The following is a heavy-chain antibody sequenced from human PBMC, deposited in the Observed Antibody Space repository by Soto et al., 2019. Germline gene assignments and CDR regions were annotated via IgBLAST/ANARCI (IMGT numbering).Heavy chain of an antibody. CDR1: GSTFSNYG. J-gene: IGHJ4*02. V-gene: IGHV3-33*01. CDR3: AAGEPLNY. Sequence: PVGSLRLSCAASGSTFSNYGMHWVRQAPGKGLEWVAIIWYDGSNKYYADSVKGRFTISRDNSKNTVYLQMNSLRAEDTAMYYCAAGEPLNYRGQGTLVTVS. D-gene: IGHD3-10*01. CDR2: IWYDGSNK.